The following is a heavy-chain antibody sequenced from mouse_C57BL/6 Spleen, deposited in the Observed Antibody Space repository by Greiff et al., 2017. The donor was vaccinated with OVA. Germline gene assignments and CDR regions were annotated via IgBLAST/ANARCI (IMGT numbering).Heavy chain of an antibody. D-gene: IGHD1-1*01. CDR2: INPGSGGT. CDR3: ARDYYGSSYNFDY. Sequence: VQLQQSGAELVRPGTSVKVSCKASGYAFTNYLIEWVKQRPGQGLEWIGVINPGSGGTNYNEKFKGKATLTADISSSTAYMQLSSLTSEDSAVYFCARDYYGSSYNFDYWGKGTTLTVSS. CDR1: GYAFTNYL. V-gene: IGHV1-54*01. J-gene: IGHJ2*01.